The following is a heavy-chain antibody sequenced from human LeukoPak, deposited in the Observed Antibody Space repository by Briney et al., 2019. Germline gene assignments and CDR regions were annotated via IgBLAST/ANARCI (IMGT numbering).Heavy chain of an antibody. D-gene: IGHD2-2*01. CDR1: GGSISSSSYY. V-gene: IGHV4-39*07. CDR3: ARLGYCSSTSCYDYYYYGMDV. CDR2: IYYSGST. J-gene: IGHJ6*02. Sequence: SETLSLTCTVSGGSISSSSYYWGWIRQPPGKGLEWIGSIYYSGSTYYNPSLKSRVTISVDTSKNQFSLKLSSVTAADTAVYYCARLGYCSSTSCYDYYYYGMDVWGQGTTVTVSS.